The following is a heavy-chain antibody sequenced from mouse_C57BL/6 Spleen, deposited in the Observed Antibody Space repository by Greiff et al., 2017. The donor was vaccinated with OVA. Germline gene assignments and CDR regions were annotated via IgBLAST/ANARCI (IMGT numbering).Heavy chain of an antibody. Sequence: VQLQQSGAELVRPGTSVKVSCKASGYAFTNYLIEWVKQRPGQGLEWIGVINPGSGGTNYNEKFKGKATLTADKSSSTAYMQLSSLTSEDSAVYYCARSEYYGSSAYYAMDYWGQGTSVTVSS. CDR2: INPGSGGT. CDR3: ARSEYYGSSAYYAMDY. V-gene: IGHV1-54*01. D-gene: IGHD1-1*01. CDR1: GYAFTNYL. J-gene: IGHJ4*01.